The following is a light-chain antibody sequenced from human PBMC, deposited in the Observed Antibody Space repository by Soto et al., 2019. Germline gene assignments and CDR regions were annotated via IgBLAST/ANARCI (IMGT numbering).Light chain of an antibody. V-gene: IGLV2-11*01. J-gene: IGLJ1*01. CDR3: CSYAGSVYV. Sequence: QSVLTQARAVSGSPGQSVSISCTGTSGEVGGYDYVSWYQQPPGKAPKLMIYDVSKRPSGVPDRLSGSKSGNTASLTISGLQAEDEADYYCCSYAGSVYVFGTGTKVTVL. CDR1: SGEVGGYDY. CDR2: DVS.